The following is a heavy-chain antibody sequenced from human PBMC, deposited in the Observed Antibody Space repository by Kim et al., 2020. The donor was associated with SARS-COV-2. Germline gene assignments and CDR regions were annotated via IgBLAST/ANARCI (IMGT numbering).Heavy chain of an antibody. V-gene: IGHV3-21*06. Sequence: GGSLRLSCVVSGLTFSNYAMNWVRQAPGKGLEWIASINAQSDHIYYSTSARGRLTVTRDTHNNSFFLHMGSLGADDTAVFYCARGHSGQYQRIDGVDIWGQRTTVTVST. D-gene: IGHD1-26*01. J-gene: IGHJ3*02. CDR3: ARGHSGQYQRIDGVDI. CDR2: INAQSDHI. CDR1: GLTFSNYA.